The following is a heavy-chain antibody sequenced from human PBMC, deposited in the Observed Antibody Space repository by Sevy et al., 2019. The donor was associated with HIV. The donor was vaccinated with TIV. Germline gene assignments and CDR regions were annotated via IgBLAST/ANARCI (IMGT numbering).Heavy chain of an antibody. Sequence: GGSLRLSCAASGFTFSSYAMHWVRQAPGKGLEWVAVISYDGSNKYYADSVKGRFTISRDNSKNTLYLQMNSLRAEDKAVYYCARSVGYSYGRVCQWPSDYWGQGTLVTVSS. CDR2: ISYDGSNK. CDR1: GFTFSSYA. V-gene: IGHV3-30-3*01. D-gene: IGHD5-18*01. CDR3: ARSVGYSYGRVCQWPSDY. J-gene: IGHJ4*02.